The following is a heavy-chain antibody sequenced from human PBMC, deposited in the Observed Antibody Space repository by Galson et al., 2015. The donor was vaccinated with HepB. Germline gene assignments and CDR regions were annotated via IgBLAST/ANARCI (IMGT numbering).Heavy chain of an antibody. CDR1: GFTFSSYA. V-gene: IGHV3-23*01. J-gene: IGHJ1*01. CDR3: ARGRIYYDSSGYFLH. CDR2: ISGSGGST. D-gene: IGHD3-22*01. Sequence: SLRLSCAASGFTFSSYAMSWVRQAPGKGLEWVSAISGSGGSTYYADSVKGRFTISRDNSKNTLYLQMNSLRVEDTAIYYCARGRIYYDSSGYFLHWGQGSLVTVSS.